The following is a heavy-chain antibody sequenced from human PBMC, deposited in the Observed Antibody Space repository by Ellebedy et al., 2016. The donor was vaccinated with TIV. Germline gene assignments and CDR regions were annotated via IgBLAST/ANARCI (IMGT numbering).Heavy chain of an antibody. D-gene: IGHD1-26*01. CDR3: AKTWVKATVMKGHDAFDV. Sequence: ASVKVSCKASGYTFATYGLSWVRQAPGQGLEWMGWISGDNNDTTHAQKFQGRVSITADESTSTAYMELTSLTSEDTAIYFCAKTWVKATVMKGHDAFDVWGQGTWVNVSS. J-gene: IGHJ3*01. CDR2: ISGDNNDT. V-gene: IGHV1-18*01. CDR1: GYTFATYG.